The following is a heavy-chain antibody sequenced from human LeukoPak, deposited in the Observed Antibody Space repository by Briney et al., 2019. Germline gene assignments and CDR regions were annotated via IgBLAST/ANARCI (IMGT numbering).Heavy chain of an antibody. CDR3: AKGPGARGHFNWFDP. Sequence: GGSLRLSCAASGFTFTTYAMNWVRQAPGKGLEWISYITASSTTIYYADSVKGRFTISRDNAKNSLYLQMNGLRGEDTAVYYCAKGPGARGHFNWFDPWGRGTLVTVSS. CDR2: ITASSTTI. CDR1: GFTFTTYA. J-gene: IGHJ5*02. V-gene: IGHV3-48*04. D-gene: IGHD5-12*01.